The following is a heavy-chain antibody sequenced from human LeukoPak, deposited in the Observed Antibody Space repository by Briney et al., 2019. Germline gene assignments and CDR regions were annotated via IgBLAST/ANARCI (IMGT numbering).Heavy chain of an antibody. CDR3: ARDSGQNYDFWSGHHHWFDP. CDR2: IIPILGIA. V-gene: IGHV1-69*04. Sequence: SVKVSCKASGGTFSSYAISWVRQAPGQGLEWMGRIIPILGIANYAQKFQGRVTITADKSTSTAYMELSSLRSEDTAVYYCARDSGQNYDFWSGHHHWFDPWGQGTLVTVSS. CDR1: GGTFSSYA. D-gene: IGHD3-3*01. J-gene: IGHJ5*02.